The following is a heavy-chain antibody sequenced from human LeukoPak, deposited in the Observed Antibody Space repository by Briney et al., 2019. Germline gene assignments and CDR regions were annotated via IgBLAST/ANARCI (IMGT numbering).Heavy chain of an antibody. CDR3: ASPAVLGIAAAGTLGY. Sequence: PGGSLRLSCAASGFTVSSNYMSRVRQAPGKGLEWVSVIYSGGSTYYADSVKGRFTISRHNSKNTLYLQMNSLRAEDTAVYYCASPAVLGIAAAGTLGYWGQGTLVTVSS. V-gene: IGHV3-53*04. CDR2: IYSGGST. J-gene: IGHJ4*02. CDR1: GFTVSSNY. D-gene: IGHD6-13*01.